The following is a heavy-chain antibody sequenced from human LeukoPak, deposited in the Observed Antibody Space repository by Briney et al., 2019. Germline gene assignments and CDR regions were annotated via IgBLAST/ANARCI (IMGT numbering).Heavy chain of an antibody. Sequence: SVTVSCTASGGTFSRYAINWVRQAPGQGLEWMGGIIPIFGTANYAQKFQGRVTITADESTSTAYMELSSLRSEDTAVYYCARSRGSCYSCGDYWGQGTLVTVSS. CDR3: ARSRGSCYSCGDY. CDR2: IIPIFGTA. D-gene: IGHD2-15*01. V-gene: IGHV1-69*13. CDR1: GGTFSRYA. J-gene: IGHJ4*02.